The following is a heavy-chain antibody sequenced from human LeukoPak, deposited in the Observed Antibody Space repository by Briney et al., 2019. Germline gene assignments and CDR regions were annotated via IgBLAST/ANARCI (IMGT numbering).Heavy chain of an antibody. J-gene: IGHJ4*02. V-gene: IGHV4-34*01. CDR2: IYYSGST. CDR1: GGSFSGYY. CDR3: AGTMESGSFSTFDS. D-gene: IGHD1-26*01. Sequence: SETLSLTCAVYGGSFSGYYWGWIRQPPGKGLEWIGSIYYSGSTYYNSSLKSRVTISDDTSKNQFSLKLRSVTAADTAVYYCAGTMESGSFSTFDSWGQGTLVTVSS.